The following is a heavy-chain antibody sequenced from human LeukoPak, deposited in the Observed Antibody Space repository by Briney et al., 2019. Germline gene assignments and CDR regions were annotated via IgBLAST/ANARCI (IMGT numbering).Heavy chain of an antibody. J-gene: IGHJ5*02. CDR3: ASQTGGNWFDP. CDR1: GGSISSYY. Sequence: PSEILSLTCTVSGGSISSYYWSWIRQPPGKGQEWIGYIYYSGSTNYNPSLKSRVTISVDTSKNQFSLKLSSVTAADTAVYYCASQTGGNWFDPWGQGTLVTVSS. D-gene: IGHD4-23*01. CDR2: IYYSGST. V-gene: IGHV4-59*08.